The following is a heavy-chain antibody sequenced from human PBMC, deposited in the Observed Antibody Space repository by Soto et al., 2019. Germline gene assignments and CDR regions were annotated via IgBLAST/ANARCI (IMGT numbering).Heavy chain of an antibody. Sequence: ASVKVSCKAPRDTFTSYYINWVRQAPGQGLEWMGVINPHGGSTAYAQKFKGRVTISRDNSKNTLYLEMDSLRVEDTAIYYCARDQGVVIIKDHWGQGTLVTVSS. CDR3: ARDQGVVIIKDH. D-gene: IGHD2-8*01. CDR2: INPHGGST. V-gene: IGHV1-46*01. CDR1: RDTFTSYY. J-gene: IGHJ4*02.